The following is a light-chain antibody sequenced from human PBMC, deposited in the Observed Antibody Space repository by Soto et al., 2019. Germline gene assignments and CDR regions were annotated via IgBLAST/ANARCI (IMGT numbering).Light chain of an antibody. CDR2: AAS. CDR1: QSITTF. V-gene: IGKV1-39*01. CDR3: QQSFAIPPT. Sequence: DIQVTQSPSSLSASVGDSVTVTCRASQSITTFLNWHQQKPGKAPKLLIYAASTLQGGVPSRFSGSGYGTDFSLTISSLQPDDFATYYCQQSFAIPPTFAQGTKVEIE. J-gene: IGKJ1*01.